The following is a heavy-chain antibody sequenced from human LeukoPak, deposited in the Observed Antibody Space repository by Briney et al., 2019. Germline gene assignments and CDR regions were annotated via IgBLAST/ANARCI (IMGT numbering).Heavy chain of an antibody. Sequence: GGSLRLSCAASGFTFSYYSMNWVRQAPGKGLEWVSSISTSSTYVYYADSVKGRFTISRDNAKNLLYLQMNSLRAEDTAVFYCARGGGDSGYDYGDYWGQGTLVTVPS. CDR1: GFTFSYYS. CDR3: ARGGGDSGYDYGDY. J-gene: IGHJ4*02. CDR2: ISTSSTYV. D-gene: IGHD5-12*01. V-gene: IGHV3-21*01.